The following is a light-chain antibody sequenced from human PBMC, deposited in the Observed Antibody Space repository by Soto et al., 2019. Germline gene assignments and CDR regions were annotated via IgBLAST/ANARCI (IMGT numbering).Light chain of an antibody. J-gene: IGLJ3*02. Sequence: QSVLTQPPSASGTPGQRVTISCSGSSSNIGCNTVNWYQQLPGTAPKLLIYSNNQRPSGVPDRFSGSKSGTSASLAISGLRSEDAADYYCATWDGSLNGWVFGGGTKVTVL. CDR3: ATWDGSLNGWV. CDR1: SSNIGCNT. CDR2: SNN. V-gene: IGLV1-44*01.